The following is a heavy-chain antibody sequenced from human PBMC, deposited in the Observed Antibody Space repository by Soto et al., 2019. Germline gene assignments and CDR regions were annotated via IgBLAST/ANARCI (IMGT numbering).Heavy chain of an antibody. CDR1: GFTLSSYG. V-gene: IGHV3-33*01. D-gene: IGHD6-13*01. CDR2: IWYDGSNK. CDR3: ARALTPRTAPDGLHSYYGMDV. Sequence: PGGSLRLSCAASGFTLSSYGIHWVRQAPGKGLEWVAVIWYDGSNKYYADSVKGRFTTSRDNSKNTLSLQMNSLRVEGTAVYYCARALTPRTAPDGLHSYYGMDVWGQGTTVTVSS. J-gene: IGHJ6*02.